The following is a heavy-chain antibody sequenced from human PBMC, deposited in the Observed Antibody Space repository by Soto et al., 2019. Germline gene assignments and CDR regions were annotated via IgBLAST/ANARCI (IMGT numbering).Heavy chain of an antibody. J-gene: IGHJ5*02. CDR2: INHSGST. CDR1: GGSISSGGYS. D-gene: IGHD3-10*01. Sequence: PSETLSLTCAVSGGSISSGGYSWSWIRQPPGKGLEWIGEINHSGSTNYNPSLKSRVTISVDTSKNQFSLKLSSVTAADTAVYYCARDRRLITMVRGVSLWFDPWGQGTLVTVSS. V-gene: IGHV4-30-2*01. CDR3: ARDRRLITMVRGVSLWFDP.